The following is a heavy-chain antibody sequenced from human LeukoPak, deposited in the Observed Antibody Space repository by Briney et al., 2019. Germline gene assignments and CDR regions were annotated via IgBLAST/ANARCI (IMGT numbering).Heavy chain of an antibody. J-gene: IGHJ4*02. CDR3: ARNWGSDY. CDR2: IKQDGSEK. D-gene: IGHD7-27*01. V-gene: IGHV3-7*01. CDR1: GFTFNSYW. Sequence: PGGSLRLSCAASGFTFNSYWMSWVRQAPGKGLEWVANIKQDGSEKYYVDSVKGRFTISRDNAKNSLYLQMNSLRAEDTAVYYCARNWGSDYWGQGTLVTVSS.